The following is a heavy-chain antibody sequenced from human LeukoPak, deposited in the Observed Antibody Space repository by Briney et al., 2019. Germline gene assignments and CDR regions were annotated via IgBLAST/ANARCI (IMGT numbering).Heavy chain of an antibody. V-gene: IGHV4-38-2*01. J-gene: IGHJ4*02. D-gene: IGHD6-13*01. CDR2: IYHSGST. Sequence: SETLSLTCAVSGYSISSDYYWGWIRQPPGKGLEWIGSIYHSGSTYYNPYLKSRVTISVDTSKNQFSLKLSSVTAADTAVYYCARHWYSSSWYLDYWGQGTLVTVSS. CDR1: GYSISSDYY. CDR3: ARHWYSSSWYLDY.